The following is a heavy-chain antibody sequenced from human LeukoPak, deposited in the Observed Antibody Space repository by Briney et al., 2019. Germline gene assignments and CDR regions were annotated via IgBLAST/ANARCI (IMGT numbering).Heavy chain of an antibody. CDR1: GYSLSSGYY. D-gene: IGHD5-18*01. V-gene: IGHV4-38-2*02. Sequence: PSETLSLTCAVSGYSLSSGYYWGWIRQLPGKGLEWIGSIYHSGSTYYNPSLKSRVTISVDTSKNQFSLKLSSVTAADTAVYYCARDSHTAMDYWGQGTLVTVSS. J-gene: IGHJ4*02. CDR2: IYHSGST. CDR3: ARDSHTAMDY.